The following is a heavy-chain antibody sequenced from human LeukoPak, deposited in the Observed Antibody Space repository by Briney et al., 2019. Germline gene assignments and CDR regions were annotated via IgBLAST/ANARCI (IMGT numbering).Heavy chain of an antibody. Sequence: SETLSLTCNVSGGSISSYYWSWVRQPPGKGLEWIGYIYYSGSTNCNPSLKSRVTISVDTSENQFSLKLNSVTAADTAVYYCARGYSSSWFGGLDVWGQGTTVTVSS. V-gene: IGHV4-59*01. CDR3: ARGYSSSWFGGLDV. D-gene: IGHD6-13*01. CDR2: IYYSGST. J-gene: IGHJ6*02. CDR1: GGSISSYY.